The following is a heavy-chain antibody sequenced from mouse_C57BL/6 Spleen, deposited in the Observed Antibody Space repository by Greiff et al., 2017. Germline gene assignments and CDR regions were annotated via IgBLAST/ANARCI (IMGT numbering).Heavy chain of an antibody. D-gene: IGHD2-3*01. Sequence: EVKVVESGGGLVKPGGSLKLSCAASGFTFSDYGMHWVRQAPEKGLEWVAYISSGSSTIYYAATVKGRFTISRDNAKNTLFLQMTSLRSEDTAMYYCARRHGYYDYFDYWGQGTTLTVSS. J-gene: IGHJ2*01. CDR1: GFTFSDYG. CDR2: ISSGSSTI. CDR3: ARRHGYYDYFDY. V-gene: IGHV5-17*01.